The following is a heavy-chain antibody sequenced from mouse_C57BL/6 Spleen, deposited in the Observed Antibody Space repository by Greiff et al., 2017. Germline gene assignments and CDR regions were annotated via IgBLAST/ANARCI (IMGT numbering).Heavy chain of an antibody. J-gene: IGHJ2*01. CDR3: ARSRGNYDLDY. D-gene: IGHD2-1*01. CDR1: GYTFTSYW. CDR2: IDPSDSYT. V-gene: IGHV1-59*01. Sequence: QVQLQQPGAELVRPGTSVKLSCKASGYTFTSYWMHWVKQRPGQGLEWIGVIDPSDSYTNYNQKFQGQATLTVDTSSSTADMQLSSLTSEDSAGYYCARSRGNYDLDYWGQGTTLTVSS.